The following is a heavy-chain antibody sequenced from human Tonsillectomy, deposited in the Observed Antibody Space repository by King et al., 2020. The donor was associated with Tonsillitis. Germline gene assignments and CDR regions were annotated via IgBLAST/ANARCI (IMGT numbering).Heavy chain of an antibody. V-gene: IGHV5-10-1*03. D-gene: IGHD3-10*01. J-gene: IGHJ6*03. CDR2: IDPSDSYS. Sequence: VQLVESGAEVKKPGESLRISCKGSGYSFTSYWITWVRQMPGKGLEWMGRIDPSDSYSDYSPSFQGHVTISADKSISTAYLQWSSLKASDTAMYYCARLSYSGSGGYYYMDVWGKGTTVTVSS. CDR1: GYSFTSYW. CDR3: ARLSYSGSGGYYYMDV.